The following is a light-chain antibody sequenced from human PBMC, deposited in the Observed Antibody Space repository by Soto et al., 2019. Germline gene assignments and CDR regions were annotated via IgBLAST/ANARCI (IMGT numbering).Light chain of an antibody. J-gene: IGKJ1*01. CDR3: QDRSNWPLGT. CDR2: DAS. Sequence: IVLTQSPVTLSLSPGETATLSCRASQSVTNYLAWYQQKPGQAPRLLIYDASTRATGIPARFSGRGSGTDFTLTISGLEPEDSAVYYCQDRSNWPLGTFGQGTKVEIK. CDR1: QSVTNY. V-gene: IGKV3-11*01.